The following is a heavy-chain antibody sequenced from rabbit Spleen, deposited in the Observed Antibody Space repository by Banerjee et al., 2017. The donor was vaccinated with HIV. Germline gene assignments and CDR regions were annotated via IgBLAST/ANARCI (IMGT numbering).Heavy chain of an antibody. Sequence: QEQLLESGGGLVKPEGSLKLSCTASGFSFSDKAVMCWVRQAPGKGLEWIACINAVTGKSVYASWAKGRFIMFRTSSTTVTLQMTSLTAADTATYFCARDLVTVIGWNFNLWGQGTLVTVS. CDR3: ARDLVTVIGWNFNL. D-gene: IGHD1-1*01. V-gene: IGHV1S45*01. CDR1: GFSFSDKAV. CDR2: INAVTGKS. J-gene: IGHJ4*01.